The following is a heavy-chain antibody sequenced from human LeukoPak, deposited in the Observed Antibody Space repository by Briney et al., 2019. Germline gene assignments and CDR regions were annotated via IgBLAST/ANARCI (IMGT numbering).Heavy chain of an antibody. J-gene: IGHJ6*03. CDR3: ARVEFRKNYYYYMDV. CDR1: GGSISSGDYY. Sequence: SQTLSLTCTVSGGSISSGDYYWSWIRQPPGKGLEWIGYIYYSGSTYYNPSLKSRVTMSVDTSKNQFSLKLSSVTAADTAVYYCARVEFRKNYYYYMDVWGKGTTVTVSS. V-gene: IGHV4-30-4*08. D-gene: IGHD1-14*01. CDR2: IYYSGST.